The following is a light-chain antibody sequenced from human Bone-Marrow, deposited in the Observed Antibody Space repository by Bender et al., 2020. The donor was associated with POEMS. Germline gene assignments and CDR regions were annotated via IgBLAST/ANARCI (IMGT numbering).Light chain of an antibody. CDR3: CSFAGSVVV. CDR1: TSDVGNFKL. V-gene: IGLV2-23*01. J-gene: IGLJ2*01. CDR2: DDT. Sequence: QSALTQPASVSGSPGQSITISCTGTTSDVGNFKLVSWYQQHPDKAPKLMIYDDTKRPSGVSSRFSGSKSGNTASLTISGLQAEDEADYYCCSFAGSVVVFGGGTKLTVL.